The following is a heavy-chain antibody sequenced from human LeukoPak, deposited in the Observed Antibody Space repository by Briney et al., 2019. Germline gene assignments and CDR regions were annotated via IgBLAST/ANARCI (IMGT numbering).Heavy chain of an antibody. Sequence: GGSLRLSCAASGFIFSSSVMTWVRQAPGKGLEWVSAISGTGGSTVYADSVKGRLTISRDNSKNTLYLQMSSLRDEDTAIYYCTKGGSYAPLDYWGQGTLVTVSS. J-gene: IGHJ4*02. CDR3: TKGGSYAPLDY. CDR2: ISGTGGST. CDR1: GFIFSSSV. D-gene: IGHD1-26*01. V-gene: IGHV3-23*01.